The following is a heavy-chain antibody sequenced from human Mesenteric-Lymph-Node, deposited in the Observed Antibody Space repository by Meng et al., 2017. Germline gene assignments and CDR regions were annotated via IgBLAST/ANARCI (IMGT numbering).Heavy chain of an antibody. Sequence: GESLKISCAASGFTFSDYYMSWIRQAPGKGLEWVSYISSSGSTIYYADSVKGRFTISRDNAKNSLYLQMNSLRAEDTAVYYCAGDSLRLGELSLESYYFDYWGQGTLVTVSS. CDR2: ISSSGSTI. V-gene: IGHV3-11*04. J-gene: IGHJ4*02. CDR1: GFTFSDYY. CDR3: AGDSLRLGELSLESYYFDY. D-gene: IGHD3-16*02.